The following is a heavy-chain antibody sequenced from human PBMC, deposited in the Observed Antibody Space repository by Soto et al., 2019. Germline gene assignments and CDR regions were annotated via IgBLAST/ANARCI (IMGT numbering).Heavy chain of an antibody. CDR3: ARPVTSPYHLDI. J-gene: IGHJ3*02. Sequence: QVQLVQSGAEVKKPGASVKVSCKSSGYIFSDYGITWVRQAPGQGLEWMGWISAYNGNTDYAQKFQDRLTLATDTSTSTAYMELRSLRSDDTALYYCARPVTSPYHLDIWGQGTMVTVSS. CDR2: ISAYNGNT. V-gene: IGHV1-18*01. D-gene: IGHD4-4*01. CDR1: GYIFSDYG.